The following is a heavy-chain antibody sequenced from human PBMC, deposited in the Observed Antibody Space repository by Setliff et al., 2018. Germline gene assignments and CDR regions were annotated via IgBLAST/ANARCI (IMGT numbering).Heavy chain of an antibody. D-gene: IGHD3-10*01. CDR1: GFTFTSYC. CDR2: IKRDGSEG. CDR3: ARDLGYGNFGYAFDV. V-gene: IGHV3-7*01. J-gene: IGHJ3*01. Sequence: PGGSLRLSCVCSGFTFTSYCMTWVRQAPGKGLEWVANIKRDGSEGYYVDSVKGRFTISRDNARNSLFLQMNSLRAEDTAVYYCARDLGYGNFGYAFDVWGQGSMVTVSS.